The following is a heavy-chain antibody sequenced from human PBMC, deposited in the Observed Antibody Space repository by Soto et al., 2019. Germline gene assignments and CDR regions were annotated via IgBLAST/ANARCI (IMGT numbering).Heavy chain of an antibody. D-gene: IGHD4-17*01. Sequence: GASVKVSCKASGYTFTSYGISWVRQAPGQGLEWMGWISAYNGNTNYAQKLQGRVAMTTDTSTSTAYMELRSLRSDDTAVYYCARDKDYGGPAYFDYWGQGTLVTVSS. CDR2: ISAYNGNT. CDR3: ARDKDYGGPAYFDY. CDR1: GYTFTSYG. J-gene: IGHJ4*02. V-gene: IGHV1-18*01.